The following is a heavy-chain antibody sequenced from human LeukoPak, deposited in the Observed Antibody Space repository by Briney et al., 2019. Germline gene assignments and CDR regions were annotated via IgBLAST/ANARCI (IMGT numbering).Heavy chain of an antibody. Sequence: ASVKVSCKASGYTFTSYGISWVRQAPGQGFEWMGWISAYNGNTNYAQKLQGRVTMTTDTSTSTAYMELRSLRSDDTAVYYCARDIVVVVATPYYYGMDVWGQGTTVTVSS. J-gene: IGHJ6*02. CDR2: ISAYNGNT. D-gene: IGHD2-15*01. CDR1: GYTFTSYG. CDR3: ARDIVVVVATPYYYGMDV. V-gene: IGHV1-18*01.